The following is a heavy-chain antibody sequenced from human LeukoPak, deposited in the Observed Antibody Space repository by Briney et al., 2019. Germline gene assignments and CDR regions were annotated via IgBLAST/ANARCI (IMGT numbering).Heavy chain of an antibody. V-gene: IGHV3-20*04. CDR3: ARHYYGSGSYYMDV. CDR1: GFTFDDYG. CDR2: INWNGGST. J-gene: IGHJ6*03. Sequence: PGGSLRLSCAASGFTFDDYGMSWVRQAPGDGLQWVSGINWNGGSTGYADSVKGRFTISRDNAKNSLYLQMNSLRAEDTALYYCARHYYGSGSYYMDVWGKGTTVTVSS. D-gene: IGHD3-10*01.